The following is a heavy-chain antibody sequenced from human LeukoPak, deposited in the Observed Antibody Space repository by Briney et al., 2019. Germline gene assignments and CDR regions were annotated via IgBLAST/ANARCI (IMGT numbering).Heavy chain of an antibody. V-gene: IGHV4-34*01. Sequence: SETLSLTCAVYGGSFSGYYWSWIRQPPGKGLEWIGEINHSGSTNYNPSLKSRVTISVDTSKNQSSLKLSSVTAADTAVYYCARPRKGGWFDPWGQGTLVTVSS. CDR1: GGSFSGYY. CDR3: ARPRKGGWFDP. CDR2: INHSGST. D-gene: IGHD3-16*01. J-gene: IGHJ5*02.